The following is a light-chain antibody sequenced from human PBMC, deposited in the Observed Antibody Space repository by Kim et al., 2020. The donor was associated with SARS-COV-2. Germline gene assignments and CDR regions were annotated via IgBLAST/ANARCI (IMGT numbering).Light chain of an antibody. V-gene: IGKV3-20*01. CDR1: QSVSDNS. CDR2: GAS. J-gene: IGKJ5*01. CDR3: QQYGRPPIT. Sequence: EIVLTQSPGTLSLSPGERATLSCWASQSVSDNSLAWYQQKPGQPPTLLIYGASSGATGTPDRFSGSGSGTDFTLSISRLEAEDFAVYYCQQYGRPPITFGQGTRLEIK.